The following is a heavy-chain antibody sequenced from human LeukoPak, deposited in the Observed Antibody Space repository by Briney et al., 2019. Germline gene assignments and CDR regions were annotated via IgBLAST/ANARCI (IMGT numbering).Heavy chain of an antibody. D-gene: IGHD1-14*01. CDR2: ISSSSRTI. J-gene: IGHJ4*02. CDR3: AKGSPRGGLDS. Sequence: GGSLRLSCAASDVTLSTFTMHWVRQAPGKGLEWVSSISSSSRTINYADSVQGRFTVSRDNANNSMYLQMNELRREGTAVYYCAKGSPRGGLDSWGQGTLVTVSS. V-gene: IGHV3-48*01. CDR1: DVTLSTFT.